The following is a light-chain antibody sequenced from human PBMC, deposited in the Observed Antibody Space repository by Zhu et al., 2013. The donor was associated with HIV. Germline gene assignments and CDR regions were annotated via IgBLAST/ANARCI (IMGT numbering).Light chain of an antibody. V-gene: IGLV2-14*02. J-gene: IGLJ1*01. CDR2: EVA. Sequence: QSALTQPASVSGSPGQSITISCTGTSSDVGSYNLVSWYQQHPGKAPKLMIYEVAERPSGVPDRFSGSKSGNTASLTISGLQAEDEADYYCAAWDDSLSGYVFGTGTKVTVL. CDR3: AAWDDSLSGYV. CDR1: SSDVGSYNL.